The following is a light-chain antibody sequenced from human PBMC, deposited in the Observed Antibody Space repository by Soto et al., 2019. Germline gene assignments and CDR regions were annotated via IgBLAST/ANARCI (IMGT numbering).Light chain of an antibody. V-gene: IGKV3-11*01. J-gene: IGKJ4*01. CDR1: QSVSSC. CDR3: QQRSNWPLT. CDR2: DAS. Sequence: EIVLTQSPATLSLSPVERATLSCRASQSVSSCLAWYQQKPGQAPRLLIYDASKRATGIPARFSGSGSGTDFTLTISSLEPEDFAIYYCQQRSNWPLTFGGGTKVDIK.